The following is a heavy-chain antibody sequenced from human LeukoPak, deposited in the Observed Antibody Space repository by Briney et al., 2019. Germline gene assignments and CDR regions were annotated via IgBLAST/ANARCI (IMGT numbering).Heavy chain of an antibody. CDR2: IYSGGST. Sequence: GGSLRLSCAASGFTVSSNYMSWVRQAPGKGLEWVSVIYSGGSTYYADSVKGRFTISRDNSKNTLYLQMNSLRAEDTAVYYCAGSPYDSSGYGEDWGQGTLVTVSS. D-gene: IGHD3-22*01. CDR1: GFTVSSNY. CDR3: AGSPYDSSGYGED. J-gene: IGHJ4*02. V-gene: IGHV3-53*01.